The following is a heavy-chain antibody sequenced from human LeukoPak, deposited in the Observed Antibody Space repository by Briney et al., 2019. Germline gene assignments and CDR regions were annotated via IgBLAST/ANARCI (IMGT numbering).Heavy chain of an antibody. CDR2: IYPGDSDT. V-gene: IGHV5-51*01. Sequence: GESLKISCRGSGYSFTSYWIGWVRQMPGKGLEWVGIIYPGDSDTRYSPSFQGQVTISADKSISTAYLQWSSLKASDTAMDYCARHPGIAAAGTNYYYYYMDVWGKGNTVTVSS. CDR1: GYSFTSYW. J-gene: IGHJ6*03. D-gene: IGHD6-13*01. CDR3: ARHPGIAAAGTNYYYYYMDV.